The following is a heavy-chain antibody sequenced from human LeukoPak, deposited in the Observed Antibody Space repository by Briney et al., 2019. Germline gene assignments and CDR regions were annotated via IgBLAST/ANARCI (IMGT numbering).Heavy chain of an antibody. CDR3: AKDRGFGDYTRVDDAFDI. CDR2: ISGSGSIT. D-gene: IGHD4-17*01. J-gene: IGHJ3*02. V-gene: IGHV3-23*01. Sequence: GGSLRLSCEASGFTFSTYAMSWVRQASGKGLEWVSGISGSGSITYYADSVKGRFTISRDNSKNTLFLEMSSLRAEDTAVYYCAKDRGFGDYTRVDDAFDIWGQGTMVTVSS. CDR1: GFTFSTYA.